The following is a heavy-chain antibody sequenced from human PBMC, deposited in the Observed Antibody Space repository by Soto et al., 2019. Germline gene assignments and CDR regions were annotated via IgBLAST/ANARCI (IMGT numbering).Heavy chain of an antibody. J-gene: IGHJ5*02. CDR3: VRDLPGGFLLSYTP. V-gene: IGHV4-59*01. D-gene: IGHD2-8*02. Sequence: SQDLSLTWSGSGGLTSPCYHSVRRLLPEKRREWIAYTSYTGNTNYNPSFQSRVTISIDTSKNQLTLKMTAMTAADTAVYYCVRDLPGGFLLSYTPWGQG. CDR2: TSYTGNT. CDR1: GGLTSPCY.